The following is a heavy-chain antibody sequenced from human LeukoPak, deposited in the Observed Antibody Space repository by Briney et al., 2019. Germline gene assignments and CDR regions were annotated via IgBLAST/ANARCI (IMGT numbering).Heavy chain of an antibody. V-gene: IGHV1-18*04. J-gene: IGHJ4*02. CDR1: GYTFTSYG. Sequence: ASVKVSCKASGYTFTSYGISWVRQAPGQGLEWMGWISAYNGNTNYAQKLQGRVTMTTDTSTSTAYMELRSLRSDDTAVYYCARWNYDILTGYPIGGPEYWGQGTLVTVSS. CDR3: ARWNYDILTGYPIGGPEY. D-gene: IGHD3-9*01. CDR2: ISAYNGNT.